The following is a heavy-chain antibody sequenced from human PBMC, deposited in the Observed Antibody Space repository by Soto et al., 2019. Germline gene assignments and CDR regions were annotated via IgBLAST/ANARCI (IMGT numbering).Heavy chain of an antibody. CDR3: ARGDGDTLDY. V-gene: IGHV1-18*01. J-gene: IGHJ4*02. CDR2: INAYVGET. D-gene: IGHD2-21*01. Sequence: QVQLVQSGAEVKKPGTSVKVSCKASGYTFTHYGITWVRQAPGQGLEWTGWINAYVGETKSAQKYQGRITVTMYTSTNTAYLELRSLRSADSAVYYCARGDGDTLDYWGQGTRVRVSA. CDR1: GYTFTHYG.